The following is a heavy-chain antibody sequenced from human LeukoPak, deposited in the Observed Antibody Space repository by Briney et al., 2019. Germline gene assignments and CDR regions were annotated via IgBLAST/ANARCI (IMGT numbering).Heavy chain of an antibody. D-gene: IGHD6-13*01. CDR1: GFTFRSYW. CDR3: AKRESSSSWYNYFDY. V-gene: IGHV3-23*01. Sequence: PGGSLRLSCAASGFTFRSYWMHWVRQAPGKGLEWVSAISPSADSTSYADSVKGRFAISRDNSKNTVYLQMDSLRAEDTAVYYCAKRESSSSWYNYFDYWGQGTLVTVSS. CDR2: ISPSADST. J-gene: IGHJ4*02.